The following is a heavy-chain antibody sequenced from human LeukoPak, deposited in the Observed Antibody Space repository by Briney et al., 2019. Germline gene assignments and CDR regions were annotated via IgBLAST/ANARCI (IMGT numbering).Heavy chain of an antibody. V-gene: IGHV4-59*01. CDR1: GGSISSYY. CDR2: IYYSGST. Sequence: PSETLSLTCTASGGSISSYYWSWIRQPPGKGLEWIGYIYYSGSTNYNPSLKSRVTISVDTSKNQFSLKLSSVTAADTAVYSCARVYCSSTSCQQELIWYFDLWGRGTLVTVSS. CDR3: ARVYCSSTSCQQELIWYFDL. D-gene: IGHD2-2*01. J-gene: IGHJ2*01.